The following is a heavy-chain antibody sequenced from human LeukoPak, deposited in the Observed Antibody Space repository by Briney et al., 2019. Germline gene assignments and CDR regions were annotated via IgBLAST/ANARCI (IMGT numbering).Heavy chain of an antibody. V-gene: IGHV4-34*01. CDR2: LSHGGST. Sequence: SETLSPTCAVYGGSLIDYYWTWIRQPPGKGLEWIGELSHGGSTNHNPSLKSRLTISVDTSKNQFSLKLSSVTAADTAVYYCARAAVRYSDWFLFGLDIWGQGTKVTVSS. CDR1: GGSLIDYY. CDR3: ARAAVRYSDWFLFGLDI. J-gene: IGHJ3*02. D-gene: IGHD3-9*01.